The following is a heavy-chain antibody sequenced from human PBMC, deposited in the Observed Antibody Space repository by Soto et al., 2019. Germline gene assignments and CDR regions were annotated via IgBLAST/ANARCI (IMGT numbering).Heavy chain of an antibody. J-gene: IGHJ4*02. CDR2: IWYDGSNK. D-gene: IGHD3-9*01. CDR3: ARDRFDYDILTGPIDY. Sequence: PGGSLRLSCAASGFTFSSYGMHWVRQAPGKGLEWVAVIWYDGSNKYYADSVKGRFTISRDNSKNTLYLQMNSLRAEDTAVYYCARDRFDYDILTGPIDYWGQGTLVTVSS. CDR1: GFTFSSYG. V-gene: IGHV3-33*01.